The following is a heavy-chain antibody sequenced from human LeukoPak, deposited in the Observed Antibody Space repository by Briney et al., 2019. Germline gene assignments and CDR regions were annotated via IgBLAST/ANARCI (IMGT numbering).Heavy chain of an antibody. CDR1: GFTFSYYE. J-gene: IGHJ4*02. CDR3: ARREGGYYDSSGYYAY. D-gene: IGHD3-22*01. CDR2: ISYTGSTI. V-gene: IGHV3-48*03. Sequence: GGSLRLSCAASGFTFSYYEMNWVRQAPGKGLEWVSYISYTGSTIYYADSVKGRFTISRDNAKNSLYLQMNGLRAEDTAVYYCARREGGYYDSSGYYAYWGQGTLVTVSS.